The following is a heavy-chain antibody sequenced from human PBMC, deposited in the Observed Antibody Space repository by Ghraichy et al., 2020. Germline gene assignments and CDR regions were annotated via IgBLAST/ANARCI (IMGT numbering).Heavy chain of an antibody. D-gene: IGHD3-22*01. CDR1: GGSFSGYY. CDR3: ARGWGSGYYIDD. V-gene: IGHV4-34*01. Sequence: ESLNISCAVYGGSFSGYYWSWIRQPPGKGLEWIGEINHSGSTNYNPSLKSRVTISVDTSKNPFSLKLSSVTAADTAVYYCARGWGSGYYIDDWGQGTLVTGSS. CDR2: INHSGST. J-gene: IGHJ4*02.